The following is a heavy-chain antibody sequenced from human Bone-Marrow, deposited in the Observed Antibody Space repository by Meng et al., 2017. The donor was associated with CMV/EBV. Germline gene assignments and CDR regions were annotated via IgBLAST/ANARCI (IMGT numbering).Heavy chain of an antibody. CDR1: GYMFTDYY. V-gene: IGHV1-2*06. CDR3: ARVRTRTIFGVVDYYYYY. Sequence: ASVKVSCKASGYMFTDYYMHWVRQAPGQGLEWMGRINPNSGGTKFSQNFQGRVTMTRDTSVSTAYMELSRLKSDDTAVYYCARVRTRTIFGVVDYYYYYWGQGTLVTVSS. CDR2: INPNSGGT. J-gene: IGHJ4*02. D-gene: IGHD3-3*01.